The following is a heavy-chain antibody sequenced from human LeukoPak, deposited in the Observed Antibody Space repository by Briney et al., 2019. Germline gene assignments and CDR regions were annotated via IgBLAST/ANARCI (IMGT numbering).Heavy chain of an antibody. CDR1: GFTFSSYG. CDR2: IWYDGSNK. CDR3: ARGRAWELPRYYFDY. Sequence: GGSLRLSCAASGFTFSSYGMHWVRQAPGKGLEWVAVIWYDGSNKYYADSVKGRFTISRDNSKNTLYLQMNSLRAEDTAVYYCARGRAWELPRYYFDYWGQGTLVTVSS. D-gene: IGHD1-26*01. J-gene: IGHJ4*02. V-gene: IGHV3-33*01.